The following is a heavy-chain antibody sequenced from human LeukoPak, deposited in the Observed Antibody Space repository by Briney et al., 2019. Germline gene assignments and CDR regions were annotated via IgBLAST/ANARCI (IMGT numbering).Heavy chain of an antibody. CDR3: ARTVGIVVIPGVQEDAYFDN. Sequence: SETLSLTCAVYGGSFSDYYWSWLRQPPGKGLEWIGEINYSGNTYYNPSLKSRVTVSVDTSKNQFSLKLDSVTAADTAVYYCARTVGIVVIPGVQEDAYFDNWGQGTLVTVSS. J-gene: IGHJ4*02. D-gene: IGHD2-2*01. V-gene: IGHV4-34*01. CDR2: INYSGNT. CDR1: GGSFSDYY.